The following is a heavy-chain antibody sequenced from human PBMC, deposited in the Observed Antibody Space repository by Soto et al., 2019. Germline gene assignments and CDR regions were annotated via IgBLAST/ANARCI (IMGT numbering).Heavy chain of an antibody. J-gene: IGHJ4*02. CDR3: VKDVWDY. Sequence: VSLRLSCAASGFTFSGYTMNWVRQAPGKGLEWVAVIGNSGDGTHYADSVKGRFTISRDNSKNTLYLQMESLRAEDTAVYYCVKDVWDYWGQGVLVTVSS. CDR1: GFTFSGYT. CDR2: IGNSGDGT. V-gene: IGHV3-23*01. D-gene: IGHD2-21*01.